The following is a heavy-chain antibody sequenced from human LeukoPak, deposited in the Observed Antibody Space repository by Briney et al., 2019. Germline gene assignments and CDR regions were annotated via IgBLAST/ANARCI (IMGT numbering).Heavy chain of an antibody. CDR1: GGSVSSSVSY. J-gene: IGHJ2*01. D-gene: IGHD3-3*01. CDR2: VFYSGNT. CDR3: ARPSGSPYWYFDL. Sequence: SETLSLTCTVSGGSVSSSVSYWGWLRQPPGKGLEWIGTVFYSGNTYYNPSLKSRVTISVDRSKNQFFLSLYFVTAADTAMYYCARPSGSPYWYFDLWGRGMLITVSP. V-gene: IGHV4-39*01.